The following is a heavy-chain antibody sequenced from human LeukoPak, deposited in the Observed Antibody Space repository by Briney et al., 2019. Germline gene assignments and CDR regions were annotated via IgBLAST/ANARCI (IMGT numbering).Heavy chain of an antibody. D-gene: IGHD6-19*01. CDR2: MNPNSGNI. V-gene: IGHV1-8*01. CDR1: GYTFTSYD. CDR3: ARGVWRSPHRLVRRYNWFDP. Sequence: ASVKVSCKASGYTFTSYDINWVRQATGQGLEWTGWMNPNSGNIGYAQKFQGRVTMTRNTSISTAYMELSSLRSEDTAVYYCARGVWRSPHRLVRRYNWFDPWGQGTLVTVSS. J-gene: IGHJ5*02.